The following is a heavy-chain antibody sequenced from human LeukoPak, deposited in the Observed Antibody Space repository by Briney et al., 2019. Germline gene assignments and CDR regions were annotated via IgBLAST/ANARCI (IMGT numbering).Heavy chain of an antibody. CDR3: ARDPPAIGFYDILTGYPRNWFDP. Sequence: GASVKVSCKASGYTFTSYGISWVRQAPGQGLEWMGWISAYNGNTNYAQKLQGRVTMTTDTSTSTAYMELRSLRSDDTAVYYCARDPPAIGFYDILTGYPRNWFDPWGQGTLVTVSS. CDR2: ISAYNGNT. V-gene: IGHV1-18*01. CDR1: GYTFTSYG. J-gene: IGHJ5*02. D-gene: IGHD3-9*01.